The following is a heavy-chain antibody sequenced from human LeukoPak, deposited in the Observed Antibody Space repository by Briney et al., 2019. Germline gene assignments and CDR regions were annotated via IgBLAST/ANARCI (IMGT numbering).Heavy chain of an antibody. CDR3: ARGDSSGWYSQKYYFDY. V-gene: IGHV4-39*01. J-gene: IGHJ4*02. D-gene: IGHD6-19*01. CDR1: GGSISSSSYY. CDR2: IYYSGST. Sequence: PSETLSLNCTVSGGSISSSSYYWGWIRQPPGKGLEWIGSIYYSGSTYYNPSLKSRVTISVDTSKNQFSLKLSSVTAADTAVYYCARGDSSGWYSQKYYFDYWGQGTLVTVSS.